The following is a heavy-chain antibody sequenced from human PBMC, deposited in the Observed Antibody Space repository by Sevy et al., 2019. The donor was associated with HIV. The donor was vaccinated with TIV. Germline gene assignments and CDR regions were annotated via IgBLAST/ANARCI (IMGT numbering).Heavy chain of an antibody. D-gene: IGHD3-10*01. V-gene: IGHV3-23*01. J-gene: IGHJ4*02. CDR3: AKDRGSLLWAYYFDY. CDR2: ISGSGGST. Sequence: GGSLRLSCAASGFTFSSYAMSWVRQAPGKGLEWVSAISGSGGSTYYADSVKGRFTISRDNSKNTRYLQMKSLRAEDTAVYYCAKDRGSLLWAYYFDYWGQGTLVTVSS. CDR1: GFTFSSYA.